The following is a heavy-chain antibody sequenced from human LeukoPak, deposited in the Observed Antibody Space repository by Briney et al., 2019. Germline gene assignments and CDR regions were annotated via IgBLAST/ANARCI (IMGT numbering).Heavy chain of an antibody. D-gene: IGHD1-26*01. CDR3: ASPCSGSYHDAFDI. CDR2: IYHSGST. CDR1: GYSISSGYY. J-gene: IGHJ3*02. V-gene: IGHV4-38-2*02. Sequence: KPSETLSLTCTVSGYSISSGYYWGWIRQPPGKGLEWIGSIYHSGSTYYNPSLKSRVTISVDTSKNQFSLKLSSVTAADTAVYYCASPCSGSYHDAFDIWGQGTMVTVSS.